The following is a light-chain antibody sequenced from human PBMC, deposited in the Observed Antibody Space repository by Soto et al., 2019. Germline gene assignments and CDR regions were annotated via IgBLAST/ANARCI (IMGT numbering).Light chain of an antibody. V-gene: IGKV1-5*01. Sequence: DIQMTQSPSTLSPSVGDRVTITCRASQSISSWLAWYQQKPGKAPKLLIYAASSLQSGVPSRFSGSGAGTDFTLTISSLQPEDIGTYYCQQYRNLPITFGQGTRLDIK. CDR3: QQYRNLPIT. CDR1: QSISSW. J-gene: IGKJ5*01. CDR2: AAS.